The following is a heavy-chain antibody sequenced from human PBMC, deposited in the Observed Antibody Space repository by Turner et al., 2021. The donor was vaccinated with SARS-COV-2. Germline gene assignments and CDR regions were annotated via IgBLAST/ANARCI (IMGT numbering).Heavy chain of an antibody. CDR1: GFSFSNYW. V-gene: IGHV3-74*01. CDR2: VNSDGSST. CDR3: AGGAV. J-gene: IGHJ3*01. Sequence: EGQLVESGGALVQPGGSLTLSCAASGFSFSNYWMHWVRQVPGKGLVWVSRVNSDGSSTVYADSVRGRFTLSRDNAKNMLYLQMSSLRVDDTAVYYCAGGAVWGQGTMLTVSS.